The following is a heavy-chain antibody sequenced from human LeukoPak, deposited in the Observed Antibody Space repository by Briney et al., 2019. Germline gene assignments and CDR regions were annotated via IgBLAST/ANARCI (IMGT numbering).Heavy chain of an antibody. D-gene: IGHD2-2*01. J-gene: IGHJ6*03. Sequence: GGSLRLSCIASGFTFSSSAMSWVRQAPGKGLEWVSDINGSGGRTYYADSVKGRFTISRDNSKNTLFLQMNSLRPEDAAVYYCAQRYCSSTSCHLGPYYYYMDVWGKGTTVTISS. CDR1: GFTFSSSA. V-gene: IGHV3-23*01. CDR2: INGSGGRT. CDR3: AQRYCSSTSCHLGPYYYYMDV.